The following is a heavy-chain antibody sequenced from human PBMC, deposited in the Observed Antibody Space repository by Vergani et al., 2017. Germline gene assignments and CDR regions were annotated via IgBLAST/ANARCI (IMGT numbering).Heavy chain of an antibody. V-gene: IGHV3-23*01. CDR1: GFTFDNYA. D-gene: IGHD2-8*01. J-gene: IGHJ6*03. Sequence: EVHLLESGGGLIQPGGSLRISCAASGFTFDNYAMTWVRQAPGKGLQWVSGISGSGSSKFYEDSLKGRVTISRDNAKNSLYLQMNSLRAEDTAVYYCARVGGRLVSRGVPYYMDVWGKGTTVTVS. CDR2: ISGSGSSK. CDR3: ARVGGRLVSRGVPYYMDV.